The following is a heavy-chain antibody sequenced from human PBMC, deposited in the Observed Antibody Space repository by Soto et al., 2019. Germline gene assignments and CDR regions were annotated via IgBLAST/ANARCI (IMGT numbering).Heavy chain of an antibody. J-gene: IGHJ6*02. D-gene: IGHD2-2*01. CDR1: GGSISSSSYY. CDR3: ARPYCSSTSCSGGSPYYYGMDV. Sequence: SETLSLTCTVSGGSISSSSYYWGWIRQPPGKGLEWIGSIYYSGSTYYNPSLKIRVTISVDTSKNQFSLKLSFVTAADTAVYYCARPYCSSTSCSGGSPYYYGMDVWGQGTTVTVSS. CDR2: IYYSGST. V-gene: IGHV4-39*01.